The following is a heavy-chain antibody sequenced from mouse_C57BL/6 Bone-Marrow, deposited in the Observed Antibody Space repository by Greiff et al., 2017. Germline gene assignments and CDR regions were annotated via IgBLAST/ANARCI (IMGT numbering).Heavy chain of an antibody. Sequence: QVQLKESGPELVKPGASVKISCKASGYAFSSSWMNWVKQRPGKGLEWIGRIYPGDGDTNYNGKFKGKATLTADKSSSTAYMQLSSLTSEDSAVDFCARCYDGYYWFAYWGQGTLVTVSA. CDR1: GYAFSSSW. CDR3: ARCYDGYYWFAY. D-gene: IGHD2-3*01. J-gene: IGHJ3*01. V-gene: IGHV1-82*01. CDR2: IYPGDGDT.